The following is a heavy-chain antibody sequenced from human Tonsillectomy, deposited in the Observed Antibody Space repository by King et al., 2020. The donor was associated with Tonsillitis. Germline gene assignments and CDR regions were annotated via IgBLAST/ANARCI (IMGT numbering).Heavy chain of an antibody. CDR1: GGSISSGGYS. CDR2: SYHSGST. V-gene: IGHV4-30-2*01. J-gene: IGHJ4*02. CDR3: ASGVGNDSSGYYLDY. Sequence: QLQESGSGLVKPSQTLSLTCAVSGGSISSGGYSWSWIRQPPGKGLEWIGYSYHSGSTYYNPSLKSRVTISVDRSKNQFSLKMSSVTAADTAVYYCASGVGNDSSGYYLDYWGQGTLVTVSS. D-gene: IGHD3-22*01.